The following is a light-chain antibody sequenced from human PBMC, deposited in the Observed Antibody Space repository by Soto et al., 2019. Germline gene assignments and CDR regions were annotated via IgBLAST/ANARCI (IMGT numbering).Light chain of an antibody. Sequence: DIVLTQSPGTLSLSPGERATLSCRASQSVSSSYVAWYQQKPGQSPRLLIYGASSRATGIPDRFTGSGSGTDFSLTISRLEPEDFAVYYCQQYDSSPITFGQGTRLEI. CDR1: QSVSSSY. CDR2: GAS. J-gene: IGKJ5*01. CDR3: QQYDSSPIT. V-gene: IGKV3-20*01.